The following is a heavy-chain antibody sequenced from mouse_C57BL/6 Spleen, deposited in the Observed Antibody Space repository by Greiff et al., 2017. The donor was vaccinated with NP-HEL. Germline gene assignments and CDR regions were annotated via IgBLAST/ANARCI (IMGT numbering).Heavy chain of an antibody. CDR3: ARWEGNYGYFDV. J-gene: IGHJ1*03. D-gene: IGHD2-1*01. Sequence: VQLQQSGPELVKPGASVKISCKASGYAFSSSWMNWVKQRPGKGLEWIGRIYPGDGDTNYNGKFKGKATLTADKSSSTAYMQLSSLTSEDSAVYFCARWEGNYGYFDVWGTGTTVTVSS. V-gene: IGHV1-82*01. CDR1: GYAFSSSW. CDR2: IYPGDGDT.